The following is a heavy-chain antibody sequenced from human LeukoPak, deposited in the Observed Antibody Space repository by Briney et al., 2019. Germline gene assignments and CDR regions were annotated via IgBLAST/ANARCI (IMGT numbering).Heavy chain of an antibody. V-gene: IGHV1-69*13. D-gene: IGHD3-10*01. J-gene: IGHJ6*03. CDR2: IIPIFGTA. CDR1: GGTFSSYA. CDR3: ARFPMVRGVISHYMDV. Sequence: ASVKVSCKASGGTFSSYAISWVRQAPGQGLVWMGGIIPIFGTANYAQKFQGRVTITADESTSTAYMELSSLRSEDTAVYYCARFPMVRGVISHYMDVWGKGTTVTVSS.